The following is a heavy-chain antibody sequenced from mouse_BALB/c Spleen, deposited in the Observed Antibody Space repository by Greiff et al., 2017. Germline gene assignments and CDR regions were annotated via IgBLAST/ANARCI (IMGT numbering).Heavy chain of an antibody. CDR2: IDPANGNT. V-gene: IGHV14-3*02. J-gene: IGHJ3*01. CDR1: GFNIKDTY. D-gene: IGHD2-10*01. Sequence: VQLQQSGAELVKPGASVKLSCTASGFNIKDTYMHWVKQRPEQGLEWIGRIDPANGNTKYDPKFQGKATITADTSSNTAYLQLSSLTSEDTAVYYCASYYGNAWFAYWGQGTLVTVSA. CDR3: ASYYGNAWFAY.